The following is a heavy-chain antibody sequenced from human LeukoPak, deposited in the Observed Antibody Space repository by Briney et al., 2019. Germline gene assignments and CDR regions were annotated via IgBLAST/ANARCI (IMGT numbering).Heavy chain of an antibody. CDR1: GGTFSSYA. J-gene: IGHJ3*02. CDR2: IIPILGIA. V-gene: IGHV1-69*04. D-gene: IGHD4-11*01. CDR3: ASRYYSNYPPARDTFDI. Sequence: ASVKVSCKASGGTFSSYAISWVRQAPGQGLEWMGRIIPILGIANYAQKFQGRVTITADKSTSTAYMELSSLRSEDTAVYYCASRYYSNYPPARDTFDIWGQGTMVTVSS.